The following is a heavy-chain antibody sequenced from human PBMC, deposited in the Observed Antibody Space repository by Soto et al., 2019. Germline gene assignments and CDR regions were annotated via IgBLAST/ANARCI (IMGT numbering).Heavy chain of an antibody. CDR2: IIPIFGTA. CDR1: GGTFSSYA. Sequence: SVKVSCKASGGTFSSYAISWVRQAPGQGLEWMGGIIPIFGTANYAQKFQGRVTITADESTSTAYMELSSLRSEDTAVYYCARGYNWNDWVRHDAFDIWGQGTMVTVS. V-gene: IGHV1-69*13. D-gene: IGHD1-20*01. J-gene: IGHJ3*02. CDR3: ARGYNWNDWVRHDAFDI.